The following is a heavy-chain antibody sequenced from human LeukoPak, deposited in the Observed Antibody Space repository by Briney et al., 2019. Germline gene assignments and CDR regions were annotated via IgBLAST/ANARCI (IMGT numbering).Heavy chain of an antibody. V-gene: IGHV1-69*13. CDR1: GGTFSSYA. CDR2: ITPMFGTA. D-gene: IGHD3-9*01. Sequence: ASVKVSCRASGGTFSSYAISWVRQAPGQGLEWMGGITPMFGTAKYAQKFQGRVTITADESTSTAYMELSSLRSEDTAVYYCARDSSEFRSLIFHWGQGTLVTVSS. J-gene: IGHJ1*01. CDR3: ARDSSEFRSLIFH.